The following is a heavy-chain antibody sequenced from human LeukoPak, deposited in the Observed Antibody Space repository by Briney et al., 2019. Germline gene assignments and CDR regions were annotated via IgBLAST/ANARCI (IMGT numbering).Heavy chain of an antibody. J-gene: IGHJ4*02. CDR2: ISGSGGST. V-gene: IGHV3-23*01. Sequence: PGGSLRLSCAASGFAFSSYAMSWVRQAPGKGLEWVSAISGSGGSTYYADSVKGRFTISRDNSKNTLYLQMNSLRPEDTAVYYCAKDLSSGGGYDWGQGTLVTVSS. CDR3: AKDLSSGGGYD. D-gene: IGHD3-16*01. CDR1: GFAFSSYA.